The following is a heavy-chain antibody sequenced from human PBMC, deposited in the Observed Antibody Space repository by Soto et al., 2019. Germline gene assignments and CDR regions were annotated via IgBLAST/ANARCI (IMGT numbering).Heavy chain of an antibody. Sequence: PGGSLRLSCAASGFTFSSYWMSWVRQAPGKGLEWVANIKQDGSEKFYVGSVKGRFTIFRDNAKNSLYLEMNSLRAEDTAVYYCARDPEEWEVQIDSWGLGTLVTVSS. J-gene: IGHJ4*02. CDR3: ARDPEEWEVQIDS. CDR1: GFTFSSYW. CDR2: IKQDGSEK. V-gene: IGHV3-7*04. D-gene: IGHD1-26*01.